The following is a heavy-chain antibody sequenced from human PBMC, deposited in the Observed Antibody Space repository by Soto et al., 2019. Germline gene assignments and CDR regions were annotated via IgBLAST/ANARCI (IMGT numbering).Heavy chain of an antibody. CDR3: GATVTGSANFHP. Sequence: QVQLQESGPGLVKPSQTLPLSCAVSGDSISSGRYYWTWIRHHPGEGLVWIGYISDSGNTYYNPAPKLTXXIXLXXSKDKFFLHLNSMTGADTAVYYCGATVTGSANFHPSCQGTLVTVSS. CDR1: GDSISSGRYY. V-gene: IGHV4-31*11. D-gene: IGHD2-21*02. J-gene: IGHJ5*02. CDR2: ISDSGNT.